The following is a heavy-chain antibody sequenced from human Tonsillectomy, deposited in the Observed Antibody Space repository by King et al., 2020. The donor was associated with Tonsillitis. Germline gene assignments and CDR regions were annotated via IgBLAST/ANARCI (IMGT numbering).Heavy chain of an antibody. V-gene: IGHV4-30-4*07. D-gene: IGHD2-15*01. CDR3: AGKGWSGGLYWYFDL. J-gene: IGHJ2*01. CDR2: IYYSGST. Sequence: VQLQESGPGLVKPSQTLSLTCDVSGGSISSGGYSWSWIRQPPGKGLEWIGYIYYSGSTYYNPSLKNRVTISVDTSKNQVSLKLSSVTAADPTVYYCAGKGWSGGLYWYFDLWGRGTLVTVSS. CDR1: GGSISSGGYS.